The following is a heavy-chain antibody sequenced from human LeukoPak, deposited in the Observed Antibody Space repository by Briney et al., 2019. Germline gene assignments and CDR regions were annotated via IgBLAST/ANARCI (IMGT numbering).Heavy chain of an antibody. CDR2: IYYSGST. CDR3: ARDPGLELYYYDSSGPRGAFDI. V-gene: IGHV4-59*01. J-gene: IGHJ3*02. D-gene: IGHD3-22*01. CDR1: GGSISSYY. Sequence: SETLSLTCTVSGGSISSYYWSWIRQPPGKGLEWIGYIYYSGSTNYNPSLKSRVTISVDTSKNQFSLKLSSVTAADTAVYYCARDPGLELYYYDSSGPRGAFDIWGQGTMVTVSS.